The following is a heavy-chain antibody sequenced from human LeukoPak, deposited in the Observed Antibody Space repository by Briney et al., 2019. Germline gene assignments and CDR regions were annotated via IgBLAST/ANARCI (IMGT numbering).Heavy chain of an antibody. CDR2: ISGSGGST. V-gene: IGHV3-23*01. D-gene: IGHD6-13*01. J-gene: IGHJ4*02. CDR1: GFTFSSYA. Sequence: PGGSLRLSCAASGFTFSSYAMIWVRQSPGKGLECVSAISGSGGSTYYADSVKGRFTISRDNSKNTLYLQMNRLRAEDTAVYYGAKFKSKSAAAAGDYWGQGTLVTVSS. CDR3: AKFKSKSAAAAGDY.